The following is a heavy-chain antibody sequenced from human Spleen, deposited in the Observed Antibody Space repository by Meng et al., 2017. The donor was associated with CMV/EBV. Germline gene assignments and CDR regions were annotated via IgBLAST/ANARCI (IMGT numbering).Heavy chain of an antibody. D-gene: IGHD6-13*01. CDR3: ARARSLGY. V-gene: IGHV4-61*08. CDR1: GDSVSCGGCF. J-gene: IGHJ4*02. CDR2: VSYAGNT. Sequence: GSLRLSCAVSGDSVSCGGCFWTWIRQPPGKGLEWIGYVSYAGNTKYNPSLMSRVTMSLDTTRDQFSLKLSSVTAADTAEYYCARARSLGYWGQGALVTVSS.